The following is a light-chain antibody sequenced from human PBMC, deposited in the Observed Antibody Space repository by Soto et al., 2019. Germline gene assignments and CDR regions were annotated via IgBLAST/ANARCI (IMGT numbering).Light chain of an antibody. CDR2: EVS. CDR1: SSDVGGYNY. CDR3: TSYTSSSTPDV. J-gene: IGLJ1*01. Sequence: QSVLTQPASVSGSPGQSITISCTGTSSDVGGYNYVSWYQQHPGKAPKLLIYEVSNRPPGVSSRFSGSKSGNTASLTISGLQAEDEADYYCTSYTSSSTPDVFGTGTKVTVL. V-gene: IGLV2-14*01.